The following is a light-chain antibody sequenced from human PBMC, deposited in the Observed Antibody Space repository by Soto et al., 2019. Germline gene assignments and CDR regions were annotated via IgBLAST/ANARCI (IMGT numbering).Light chain of an antibody. V-gene: IGKV2-28*01. Sequence: DIVMTQSPLSLPVTPGEPASISCRSSQSLLHSDGYNYLDWYVQKPGQSPRLLIYLGSKRASGIPDRFSGSGSGTVFILKTRRVEADVFGFYYCLQGVRTLPTFGPGTKVDIK. J-gene: IGKJ3*01. CDR2: LGS. CDR1: QSLLHSDGYNY. CDR3: LQGVRTLPT.